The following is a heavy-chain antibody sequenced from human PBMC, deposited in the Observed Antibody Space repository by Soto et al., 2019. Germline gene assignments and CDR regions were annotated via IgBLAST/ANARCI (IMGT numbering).Heavy chain of an antibody. J-gene: IGHJ6*02. D-gene: IGHD6-6*01. V-gene: IGHV4-39*02. CDR1: RGSISSRRYS. CDR2: IYYSGST. Sequence: PSETLSLTCTVSRGSISSRRYSWGCFCLPPGKGLEWIGSIYYSGSTYYNPSLKSRVKISVDTSKNQFSLKLSSVTAADTAVYYCAGEAARLYGMDVWGQGTTVT. CDR3: AGEAARLYGMDV.